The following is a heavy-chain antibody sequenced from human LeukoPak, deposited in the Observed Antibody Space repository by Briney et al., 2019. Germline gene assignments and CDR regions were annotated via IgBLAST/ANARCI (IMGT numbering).Heavy chain of an antibody. Sequence: GGSLRLSCAASGFTFSSYSMNWVRQAPGKGLEWASSISSSSSYIYYADSVKGRFTISRDNAKNSLYLQMNSLRAEDTAVYYCARDACSSTSCYSSGWFDPWGQGTLVTVSS. V-gene: IGHV3-21*01. D-gene: IGHD2-2*01. CDR3: ARDACSSTSCYSSGWFDP. CDR2: ISSSSSYI. CDR1: GFTFSSYS. J-gene: IGHJ5*02.